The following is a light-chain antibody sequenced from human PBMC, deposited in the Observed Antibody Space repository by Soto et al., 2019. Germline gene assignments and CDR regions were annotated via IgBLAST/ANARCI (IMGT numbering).Light chain of an antibody. V-gene: IGKV3-15*01. Sequence: ELVMTQSPATLSVSPGERATLSCRASQSVSSDLTWYQQKPGQAPRLLIYGASTRATDIPARFSGGGSGTEFILTISSLQSEDFAVYYCSQYNNWVTFGQGTRLEIK. CDR1: QSVSSD. J-gene: IGKJ5*01. CDR3: SQYNNWVT. CDR2: GAS.